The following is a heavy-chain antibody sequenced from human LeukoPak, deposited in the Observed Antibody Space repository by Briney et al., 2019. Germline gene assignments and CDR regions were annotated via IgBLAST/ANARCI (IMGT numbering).Heavy chain of an antibody. J-gene: IGHJ4*02. CDR2: MNPNSGNT. Sequence: ASVKVSCKASGYTFTSYDINWVRQATGQRLEWMGWMNPNSGNTGYAQKFQGRVTMTRNTSISTAYMELSSLRSEDTAVYYCARGLPSYYYDSSGWSYWGQGTLVTVSS. CDR3: ARGLPSYYYDSSGWSY. CDR1: GYTFTSYD. D-gene: IGHD3-22*01. V-gene: IGHV1-8*01.